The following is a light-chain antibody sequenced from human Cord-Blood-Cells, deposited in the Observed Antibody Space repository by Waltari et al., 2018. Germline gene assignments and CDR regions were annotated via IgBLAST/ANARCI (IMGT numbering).Light chain of an antibody. V-gene: IGKV3-11*01. CDR1: QSVSSY. J-gene: IGKJ3*01. CDR3: QQRSNWPFT. Sequence: DIVLTQSPATLAFSPGERATLSCRARQSVSSYLASYQQKPGQAPRLLIYDASNRATGIPARFSGSGSGTDFTLTISSLEPEDFAVYYCQQRSNWPFTFGPGNKVDIK. CDR2: DAS.